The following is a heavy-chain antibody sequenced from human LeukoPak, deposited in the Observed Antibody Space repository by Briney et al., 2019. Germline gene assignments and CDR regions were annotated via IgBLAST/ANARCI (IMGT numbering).Heavy chain of an antibody. Sequence: GESLRLSCAASGFTFSSYGMNWVRQAPGKGLEWVSSITSTSSYINYVDSVKGRFTISRDNAKNSVFLQMNSLRAEDTAVYYCARAVGGDNDLWGQGTLVTVSS. V-gene: IGHV3-21*01. CDR3: ARAVGGDNDL. CDR2: ITSTSSYI. CDR1: GFTFSSYG. D-gene: IGHD4-17*01. J-gene: IGHJ4*02.